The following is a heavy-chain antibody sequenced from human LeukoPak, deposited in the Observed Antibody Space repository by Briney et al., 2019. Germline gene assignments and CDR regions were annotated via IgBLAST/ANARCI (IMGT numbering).Heavy chain of an antibody. CDR1: GFTFSNYG. V-gene: IGHV3-30*19. CDR2: ISYDGSNK. CDR3: ARDSRYCSSTSCLYYYMDV. Sequence: GGSLRLSCAASGFTFSNYGMHWVRQAPGKGLEWVAVISYDGSNKYYADSVKGRFTISRDNSKNTLYLQMNSLRAEDTAVYYCARDSRYCSSTSCLYYYMDVWGKGTTVTVSS. D-gene: IGHD2-2*01. J-gene: IGHJ6*03.